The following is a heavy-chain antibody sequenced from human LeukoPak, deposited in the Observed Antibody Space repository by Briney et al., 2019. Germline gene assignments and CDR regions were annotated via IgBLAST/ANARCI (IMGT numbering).Heavy chain of an antibody. CDR2: INSDGSEK. J-gene: IGHJ4*02. CDR3: ASGGGWVFFN. D-gene: IGHD6-19*01. CDR1: GFPFSSHW. V-gene: IGHV3-7*01. Sequence: GGSLRLSYAASGFPFSSHWLSRFRQSPGRGLEWVAHINSDGSEKTYVDSVKGRFTISRDNARNSQFLHMNSLRAEDTAVYYCASGGGWVFFNWGRGTLVTVSS.